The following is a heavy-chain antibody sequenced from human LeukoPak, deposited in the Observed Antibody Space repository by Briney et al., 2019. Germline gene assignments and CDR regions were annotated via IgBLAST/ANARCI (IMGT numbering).Heavy chain of an antibody. V-gene: IGHV3-48*04. Sequence: GGSLRLSCAASGFTFSSYSMNWVRQAPGKGLEWVSYISSSSSTIYYADSVKGRFTISRDNAKNSLYLQMNSLRAEDTALYYCAKDRVNGDYGDRYFDYWGQGTLVTVSS. CDR2: ISSSSSTI. CDR1: GFTFSSYS. CDR3: AKDRVNGDYGDRYFDY. D-gene: IGHD4-17*01. J-gene: IGHJ4*02.